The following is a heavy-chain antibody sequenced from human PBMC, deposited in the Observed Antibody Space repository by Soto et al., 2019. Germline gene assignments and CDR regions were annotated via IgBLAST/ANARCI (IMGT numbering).Heavy chain of an antibody. CDR2: IKQDGTEK. D-gene: IGHD5-12*01. J-gene: IGHJ4*02. Sequence: EVQLVESGGGLVQPGGSLRLSCAASGFTFSNYWMSWVRQAPGKGLEWVANIKQDGTEKTYVDSVRGRFTISRDNAKNSLDLQMNSLTAEDTAVYYFASVAIWGQGTLVTVSS. CDR3: ASVAI. CDR1: GFTFSNYW. V-gene: IGHV3-7*01.